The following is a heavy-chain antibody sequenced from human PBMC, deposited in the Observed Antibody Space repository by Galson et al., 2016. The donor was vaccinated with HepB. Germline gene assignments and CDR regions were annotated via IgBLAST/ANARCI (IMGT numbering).Heavy chain of an antibody. CDR3: VAEEFVHCGGGCSF. D-gene: IGHD2-21*01. J-gene: IGHJ4*02. CDR2: ISNSGETD. Sequence: SLRLSCAASGFAFNVYNMKWVRQAPGKGLECISYISNSGETDYYADSVKGRFSISRDNAKNSLFLQMNSLRDEDTATYYCVAEEFVHCGGGCSFWGQGTLVTVSS. CDR1: GFAFNVYN. V-gene: IGHV3-48*03.